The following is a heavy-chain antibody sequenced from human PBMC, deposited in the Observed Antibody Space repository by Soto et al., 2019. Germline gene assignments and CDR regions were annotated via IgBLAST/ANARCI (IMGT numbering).Heavy chain of an antibody. Sequence: PSQTLSLTSAISGDSVSSNRAAWNWIRQSPSRGLEWLGRTYYRSKWYIDYAVSVKSRIAINPDTPKNQFSLQLNSVTPEDTAVYYCARGSGWYREAFDIAARGTMVPV. CDR3: ARGSGWYREAFDI. D-gene: IGHD6-19*01. CDR2: TYYRSKWYI. CDR1: GDSVSSNRAA. J-gene: IGHJ3*02. V-gene: IGHV6-1*01.